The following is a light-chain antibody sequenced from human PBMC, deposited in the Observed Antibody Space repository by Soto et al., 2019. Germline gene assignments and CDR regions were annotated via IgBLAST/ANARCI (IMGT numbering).Light chain of an antibody. CDR3: SSYTSSSTLYV. CDR2: EVS. Sequence: QSVLTQPASVSGSPGQSITISCAGTTGDVGGYNYVSWYQQHPGKAPKLMIYEVSNRPSGVSNRFSGSKSGNTASLTISGLQAEYEADYYCSSYTSSSTLYVFGTGTKLTVL. J-gene: IGLJ1*01. CDR1: TGDVGGYNY. V-gene: IGLV2-14*01.